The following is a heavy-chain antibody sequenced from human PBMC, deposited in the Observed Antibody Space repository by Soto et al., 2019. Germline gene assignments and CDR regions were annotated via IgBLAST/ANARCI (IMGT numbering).Heavy chain of an antibody. D-gene: IGHD1-20*01. Sequence: SETLSLTCTVSGGSISSSSYYWGWIRQPPGKGPEWIGSVFYTGFTSYNPSLESRVSVSVDTSKSQFSLKLSAVTAADTAVYYCATSQKGYNWNYFDHWGQGALVTVSS. V-gene: IGHV4-39*01. J-gene: IGHJ4*02. CDR3: ATSQKGYNWNYFDH. CDR1: GGSISSSSYY. CDR2: VFYTGFT.